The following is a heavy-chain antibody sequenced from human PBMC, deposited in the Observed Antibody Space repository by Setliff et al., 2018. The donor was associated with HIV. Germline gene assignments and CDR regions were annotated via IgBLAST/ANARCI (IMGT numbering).Heavy chain of an antibody. D-gene: IGHD6-13*01. J-gene: IGHJ1*01. CDR1: GDSVSSRKYY. CDR2: VYFNGIT. Sequence: SETLSLTCSVSGDSVSSRKYYWGWIRQSPGKGLEWIGSVYFNGITHDNPSLKSRVTTSVDTSKNQFFLHLSSVTAADTAIYYCARVPTSSWYVTTQRTKEYFHHWGQGTLVTGSS. CDR3: ARVPTSSWYVTTQRTKEYFHH. V-gene: IGHV4-39*07.